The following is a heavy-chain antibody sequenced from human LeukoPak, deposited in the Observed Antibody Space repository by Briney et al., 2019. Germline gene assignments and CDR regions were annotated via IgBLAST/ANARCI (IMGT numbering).Heavy chain of an antibody. CDR1: GFTFSSYA. V-gene: IGHV3-23*01. Sequence: GGSLRLSCAASGFTFSSYAMSWVRQAPGKGLEWVSAISGSGGSTYYADSVKGRFTISRDNAKNSLYLQMNSLRDEDTAVYYCARPARDLYAFDIWGQGTMVTVSS. J-gene: IGHJ3*02. CDR2: ISGSGGST. CDR3: ARPARDLYAFDI.